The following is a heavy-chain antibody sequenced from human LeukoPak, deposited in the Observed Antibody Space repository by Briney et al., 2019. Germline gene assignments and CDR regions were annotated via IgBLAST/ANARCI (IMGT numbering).Heavy chain of an antibody. CDR2: IYYSGST. CDR3: ARQSSGWSQASPFDY. D-gene: IGHD6-19*01. V-gene: IGHV4-39*01. J-gene: IGHJ4*02. Sequence: SETLSLTCTVSGGSISSSSYYWGWIRQPPGKGLEWIGSIYYSGSTYYNPSLKSRVTISVDTSKNQFSLKLSSVTAADTAVYYCARQSSGWSQASPFDYWGQGTLVTVSS. CDR1: GGSISSSSYY.